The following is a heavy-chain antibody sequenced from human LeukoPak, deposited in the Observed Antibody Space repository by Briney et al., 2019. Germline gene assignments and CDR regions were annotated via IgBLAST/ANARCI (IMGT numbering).Heavy chain of an antibody. CDR3: ARGGPAAIGLRPFDP. CDR1: GGTFSSYA. J-gene: IGHJ5*02. CDR2: IVPIFGTA. D-gene: IGHD2-2*02. Sequence: SVKVSCKASGGTFSSYAISWVRQAPGQGLEWMGGIVPIFGTANYAQKFQGRVTITTDESTSTAYMELSSLRSEDTAVYYCARGGPAAIGLRPFDPWGQGTLVTVSS. V-gene: IGHV1-69*05.